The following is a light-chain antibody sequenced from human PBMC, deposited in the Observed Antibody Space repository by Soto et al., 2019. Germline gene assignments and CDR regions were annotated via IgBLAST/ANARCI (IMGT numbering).Light chain of an antibody. CDR2: DVL. Sequence: QSALTQPASVFGSPGQSITISCTGTGTDIGGYNFVSWYQQHPGKAPKLLIYDVLNRPSGVSNRFSGSKSDNTASLTISGLQAEDEADYYCSSYTARSTLVVFGGGTKLTVL. CDR3: SSYTARSTLVV. CDR1: GTDIGGYNF. J-gene: IGLJ2*01. V-gene: IGLV2-14*03.